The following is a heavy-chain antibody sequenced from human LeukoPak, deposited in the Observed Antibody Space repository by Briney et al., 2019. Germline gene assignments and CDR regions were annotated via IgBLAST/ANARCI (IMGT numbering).Heavy chain of an antibody. V-gene: IGHV1-8*03. CDR1: GGTFSSYA. CDR3: AREAYDFWSGYLHYMDV. J-gene: IGHJ6*03. D-gene: IGHD3-3*01. CDR2: MNPNSGNT. Sequence: ASVKVSCKASGGTFSSYAISWVRQAPGQGLEWMGWMNPNSGNTGYAQKFQGRVTITRNTSISTAYMELSSLRSEDTAVYYCAREAYDFWSGYLHYMDVWGKGTRVTVSS.